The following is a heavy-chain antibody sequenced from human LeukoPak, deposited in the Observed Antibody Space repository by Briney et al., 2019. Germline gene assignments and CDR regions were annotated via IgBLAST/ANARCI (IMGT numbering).Heavy chain of an antibody. V-gene: IGHV3-21*01. CDR3: VRGDLRLPRSTPDC. J-gene: IGHJ4*02. D-gene: IGHD5/OR15-5a*01. Sequence: PGGSLRLSCAASGFTFSSYSMNWVRQAPGKGLEWVSSISSSSSYIYYADSVKGRFTISRDNAKNSLYLQMNSLRGEDTAVYYCVRGDLRLPRSTPDCWGQGTLVTVSS. CDR1: GFTFSSYS. CDR2: ISSSSSYI.